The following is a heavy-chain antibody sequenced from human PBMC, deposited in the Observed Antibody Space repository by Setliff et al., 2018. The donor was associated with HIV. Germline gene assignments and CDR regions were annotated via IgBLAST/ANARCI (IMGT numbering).Heavy chain of an antibody. CDR1: GGSISSGGYY. D-gene: IGHD3-3*01. J-gene: IGHJ4*02. Sequence: PSETLSLTCTVSGGSISSGGYYWSWIRQHPGKGLEWIGYIYYSGNTYYNPSLKSRVTISVDTSKNQFSLKLSSVTAAGTAVYYCARRDTYYNFWSGYFDYWGQGTLVTVSS. CDR2: IYYSGNT. V-gene: IGHV4-31*03. CDR3: ARRDTYYNFWSGYFDY.